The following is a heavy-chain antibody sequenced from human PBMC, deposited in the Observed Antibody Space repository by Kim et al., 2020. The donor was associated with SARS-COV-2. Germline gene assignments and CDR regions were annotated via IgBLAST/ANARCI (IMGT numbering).Heavy chain of an antibody. Sequence: GGSLRLSCAASGFTFSSYAMSWVRQAPGKGLEWVSALTGRGGTTYYADSVKGRFTISRDNSKNTLYLQMNSLRAEDTAVYYCAKETMGLSPFAYWGQGPLVTVSS. CDR3: AKETMGLSPFAY. D-gene: IGHD3-10*01. CDR2: LTGRGGTT. CDR1: GFTFSSYA. J-gene: IGHJ4*02. V-gene: IGHV3-23*01.